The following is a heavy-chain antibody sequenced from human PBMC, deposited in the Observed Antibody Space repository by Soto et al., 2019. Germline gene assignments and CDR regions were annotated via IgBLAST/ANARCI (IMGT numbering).Heavy chain of an antibody. J-gene: IGHJ4*02. Sequence: EVQLLESGGGLVQPGGSLRLSCTASGFTFSSYGMSWVRQAPGKGLEWVSSIDVTGGGTFYADSVKGRFTISRDNSKNTLDLQLNSLRAEDTAVYYCAKARGWFGGLNGYFDYWGQGTLVTVSS. CDR2: IDVTGGGT. CDR1: GFTFSSYG. D-gene: IGHD3-16*01. CDR3: AKARGWFGGLNGYFDY. V-gene: IGHV3-23*01.